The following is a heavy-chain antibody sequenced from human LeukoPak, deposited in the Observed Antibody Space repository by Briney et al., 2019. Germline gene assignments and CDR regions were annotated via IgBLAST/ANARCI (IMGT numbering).Heavy chain of an antibody. D-gene: IGHD5-12*01. CDR1: GFTFTYHA. CDR3: AKGRYSGYGYFDY. CDR2: ISGSGGNT. J-gene: IGHJ4*02. V-gene: IGHV3-23*01. Sequence: GGSLRLSCAASGFTFTYHAMNWVRQAPGKGLEWVSGISGSGGNTYYADAVKGRFTLSRDNSKNTLYLQMNSLRAEDTALYYCAKGRYSGYGYFDYWGRGTLVTVSS.